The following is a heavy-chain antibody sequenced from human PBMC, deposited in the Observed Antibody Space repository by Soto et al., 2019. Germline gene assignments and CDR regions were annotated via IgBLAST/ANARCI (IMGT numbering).Heavy chain of an antibody. D-gene: IGHD7-27*01. CDR3: ARITGSKLGYFAY. CDR1: GFSVRANY. J-gene: IGHJ4*02. Sequence: GGSLRLSCAVSGFSVRANYMSWVRQAPGKGLEWVSAITGSADATSYTDSVKGRSTISRDNSKKTLYLQMNSLRAEDTAVYYCARITGSKLGYFAYWGQGTLVTVSS. CDR2: ITGSADAT. V-gene: IGHV3-23*01.